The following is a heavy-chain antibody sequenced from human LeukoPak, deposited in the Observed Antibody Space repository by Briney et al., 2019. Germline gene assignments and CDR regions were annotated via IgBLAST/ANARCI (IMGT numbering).Heavy chain of an antibody. CDR2: IRYDGSNK. V-gene: IGHV3-30*02. J-gene: IGHJ4*02. D-gene: IGHD3-10*01. Sequence: GGSLRLSCAASGFTFSSYGMHWVRQAPGKGLEWVAFIRYDGSNKYYADSVKGRFTISRDNAKNSLYLQMNSLRAEDTAVYYCAATMVRGVISDYWGQGTLVTVSS. CDR1: GFTFSSYG. CDR3: AATMVRGVISDY.